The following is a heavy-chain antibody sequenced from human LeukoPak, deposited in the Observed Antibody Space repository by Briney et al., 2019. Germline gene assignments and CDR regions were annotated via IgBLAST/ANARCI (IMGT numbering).Heavy chain of an antibody. V-gene: IGHV4-59*11. J-gene: IGHJ3*02. CDR1: ADSFSSHY. D-gene: IGHD4-17*01. CDR2: ISYIGST. CDR3: ARDLVTVTKGFDI. Sequence: SETLSLPCAVSADSFSSHYWTWIRQAPGKGLEWIGYISYIGSTNYNPSLKSRVTISIDTSKNQFSLKLSSVTAADTAVYYCARDLVTVTKGFDIWGQGTMVSVSS.